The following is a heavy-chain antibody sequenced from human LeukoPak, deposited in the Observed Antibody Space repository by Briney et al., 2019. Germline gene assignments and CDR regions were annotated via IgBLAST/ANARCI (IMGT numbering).Heavy chain of an antibody. V-gene: IGHV3-23*01. CDR3: AKPSYCYDSSGRRKRDYYYYYMDV. D-gene: IGHD3-22*01. CDR2: ISGSGGST. CDR1: GFTFSSYA. Sequence: GGSLRLSCAASGFTFSSYAMSWVRQAPGKGLEWVSAISGSGGSTYYADSVKGRFTIARDNSKNTLYLQMNSLRAEDTAVYYCAKPSYCYDSSGRRKRDYYYYYMDVWGKGTTVTVPS. J-gene: IGHJ6*03.